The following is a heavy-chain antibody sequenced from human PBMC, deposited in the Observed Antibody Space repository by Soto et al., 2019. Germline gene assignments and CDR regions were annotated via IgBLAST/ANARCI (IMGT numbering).Heavy chain of an antibody. Sequence: ASVKVSCKASGYTFTSYGISWVRQAPGQGLEWMGWISAYNGNTNYAQKLQGRVTMTTDTSTSTAYMELRSLRSDDTAAYYCARGIAAAGAPYYYGMDVWAQGTTVPVSS. V-gene: IGHV1-18*01. CDR1: GYTFTSYG. CDR2: ISAYNGNT. CDR3: ARGIAAAGAPYYYGMDV. J-gene: IGHJ6*02. D-gene: IGHD6-13*01.